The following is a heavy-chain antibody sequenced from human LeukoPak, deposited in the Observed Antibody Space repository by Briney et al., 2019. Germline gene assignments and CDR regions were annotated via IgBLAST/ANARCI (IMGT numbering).Heavy chain of an antibody. Sequence: PGGSLRLSCAASGFTFSGSAMHWVRQASGKGLEWVGLIRSKANSYATAYVASVKGRFTISRDDSKNTAYLQMNSLKTEDTAVYYCTRQVSGGESNWFGPWGQGTLVTVSS. D-gene: IGHD2-21*01. CDR3: TRQVSGGESNWFGP. V-gene: IGHV3-73*01. J-gene: IGHJ5*02. CDR1: GFTFSGSA. CDR2: IRSKANSYAT.